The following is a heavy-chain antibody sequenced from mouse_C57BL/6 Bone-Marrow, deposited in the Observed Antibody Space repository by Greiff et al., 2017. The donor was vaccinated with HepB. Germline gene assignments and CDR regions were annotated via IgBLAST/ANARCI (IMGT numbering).Heavy chain of an antibody. CDR1: GYTFTSYW. D-gene: IGHD1-1*01. J-gene: IGHJ2*01. CDR2: IHPNSGST. CDR3: ARSRIYCYGSCLFDY. V-gene: IGHV1-64*01. Sequence: QVQLQQPGAELVKPGASVKLSCKASGYTFTSYWMHWVKQRPGQGLEWIGMIHPNSGSTNYNEKFKSKATLTVDKSSSTAYMQLSSLTSEDSAVYYCARSRIYCYGSCLFDYWGQGTTLTVSS.